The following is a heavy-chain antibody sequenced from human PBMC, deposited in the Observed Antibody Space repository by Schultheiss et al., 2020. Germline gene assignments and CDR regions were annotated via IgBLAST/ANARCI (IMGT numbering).Heavy chain of an antibody. CDR3: ARTTGGMDV. CDR2: ILHSGIT. Sequence: SETLSLTCAVSGGSITSNNWWSWVRQPPGKGLEWIGEILHSGITNYNPSLKSRATISVDKSKNQFSLKLSSVTAADTAVYHCARTTGGMDVWGQGTTVTVSS. CDR1: GGSITSNNW. J-gene: IGHJ6*02. D-gene: IGHD1-1*01. V-gene: IGHV4-4*02.